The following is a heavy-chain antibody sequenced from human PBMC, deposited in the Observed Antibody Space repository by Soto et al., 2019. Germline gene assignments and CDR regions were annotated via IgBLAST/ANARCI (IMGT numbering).Heavy chain of an antibody. CDR3: ARDRNCSGGSCYSGGYWFDT. Sequence: SESRPLTCTVCGGSVSSGSYYWSWIRQPPVTGLERIGNMYCSGSTDYNPSRKSRVTISVDTSKNQFSLKLSSVTAADTAVYYCARDRNCSGGSCYSGGYWFDTWGQGTLVT. V-gene: IGHV4-61*01. J-gene: IGHJ5*02. CDR2: MYCSGST. D-gene: IGHD2-15*01. CDR1: GGSVSSGSYY.